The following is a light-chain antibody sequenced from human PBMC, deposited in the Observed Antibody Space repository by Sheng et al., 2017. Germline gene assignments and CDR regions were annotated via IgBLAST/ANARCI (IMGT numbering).Light chain of an antibody. V-gene: IGKV1-5*03. CDR2: AAS. J-gene: IGKJ1*01. CDR3: QQYYTYPWT. CDR1: QTISTW. Sequence: DIQMTQFPSTLSASVRDRVTITCRASQTISTWLAWYQQKPGRAPKLLIYAASTLQSGVPSRFSGGGSGTEFTLTISSLQPDDFATYYCQQYYTYPWTFGQGTRVE.